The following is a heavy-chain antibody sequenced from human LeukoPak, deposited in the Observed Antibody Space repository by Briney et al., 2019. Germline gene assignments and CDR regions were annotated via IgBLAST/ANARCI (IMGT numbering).Heavy chain of an antibody. CDR3: ARVASRDCIDY. CDR1: GGTFSSYA. J-gene: IGHJ4*02. D-gene: IGHD2-21*02. V-gene: IGHV1-69*04. CDR2: IIPILGIA. Sequence: SVKVSCKASGGTFSSYAISWVRQAPGQGLEWMGRIIPILGIANYAQKFQGRVTITADKSTSTAYMELSSLRSEDTAVYYCARVASRDCIDYWGQGTLVTVSS.